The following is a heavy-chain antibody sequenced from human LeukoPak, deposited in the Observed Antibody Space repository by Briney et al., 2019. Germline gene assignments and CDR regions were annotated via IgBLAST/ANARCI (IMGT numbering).Heavy chain of an antibody. CDR3: AKDHQGYWADSFDY. CDR2: ISGSGGST. Sequence: GGSLRLSCAASGFTFSSYAMTWVRQAPGKGMEWVSAISGSGGSTYFADSVKGRFTVSRDNSKDTLYLQMNGLRAEDTAVYYCAKDHQGYWADSFDYWGQGTLVTVSS. J-gene: IGHJ4*02. D-gene: IGHD6-13*01. V-gene: IGHV3-23*01. CDR1: GFTFSSYA.